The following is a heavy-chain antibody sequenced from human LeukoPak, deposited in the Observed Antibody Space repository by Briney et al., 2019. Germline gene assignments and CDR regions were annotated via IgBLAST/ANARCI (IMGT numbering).Heavy chain of an antibody. Sequence: SETLSLTCTVSGGSIGTYYWSWIRHPPGKGLEWIGYIYYSGSTNYNPSLKSRVTVSVDTFTNQFSLKLSSVTAADTAVYYCARTTRDYGSGSYFDYWGQGTLVTVSS. CDR2: IYYSGST. J-gene: IGHJ4*02. CDR1: GGSIGTYY. D-gene: IGHD3-10*01. V-gene: IGHV4-59*08. CDR3: ARTTRDYGSGSYFDY.